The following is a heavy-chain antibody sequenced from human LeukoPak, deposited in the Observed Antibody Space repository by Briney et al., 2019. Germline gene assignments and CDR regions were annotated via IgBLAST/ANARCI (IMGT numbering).Heavy chain of an antibody. J-gene: IGHJ4*02. CDR2: INSDGSST. CDR1: GLTFSSYW. D-gene: IGHD4-23*01. V-gene: IGHV3-74*03. CDR3: AKGGTTVVDY. Sequence: GGSLRLSCAASGLTFSSYWMHWVRQAPGKGLVWVSRINSDGSSTTYADSVKGRFTISRDNAKNTLYLQMNSLRADDTAVYYCAKGGTTVVDYWGQGTLVTVSS.